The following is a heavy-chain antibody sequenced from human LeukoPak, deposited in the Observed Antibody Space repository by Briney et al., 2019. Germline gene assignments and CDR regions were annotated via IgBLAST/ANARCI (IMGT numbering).Heavy chain of an antibody. CDR3: ARPTRGVIIDHLDY. J-gene: IGHJ4*02. D-gene: IGHD3-10*01. CDR1: GFTFNTYA. CDR2: ISYDGGNK. V-gene: IGHV3-30*14. Sequence: PGRSLRLSCAASGFTFNTYAMDWARQAPGKGLEWVAIISYDGGNKYYADSVKGRLTISRDNSKNTLCLQMNSLRVEDTAVYYCARPTRGVIIDHLDYWGQGTLVTVSP.